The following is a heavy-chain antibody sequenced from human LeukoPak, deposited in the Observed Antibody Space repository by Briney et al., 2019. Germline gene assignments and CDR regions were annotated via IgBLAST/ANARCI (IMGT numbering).Heavy chain of an antibody. Sequence: GESLKISCQSSGYSFTTYWIGWVRQMPGKGLEWMGIIYPADSDTTYSPSFQGQVTISADKSVSTAYLQWNSLKASDTAMYYCARGVIMGASGAFDIWGQGTMVTVSS. V-gene: IGHV5-51*01. CDR2: IYPADSDT. D-gene: IGHD1-26*01. CDR1: GYSFTTYW. J-gene: IGHJ3*02. CDR3: ARGVIMGASGAFDI.